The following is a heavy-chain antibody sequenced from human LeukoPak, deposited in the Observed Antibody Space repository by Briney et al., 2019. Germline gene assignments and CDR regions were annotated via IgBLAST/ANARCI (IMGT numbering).Heavy chain of an antibody. V-gene: IGHV3-74*01. J-gene: IGHJ4*02. CDR2: ISPDGSIT. D-gene: IGHD3-16*02. Sequence: PGGSLRLSCAASGFTFSSYWIHWVRQAPGKGLVWVSRISPDGSITNYADSVQGRFTISRDNSKNTLYLQMNSLRAEDTAVYYCAKGPMVITFGGVIVSPLYWGQGTLVTVSS. CDR1: GFTFSSYW. CDR3: AKGPMVITFGGVIVSPLY.